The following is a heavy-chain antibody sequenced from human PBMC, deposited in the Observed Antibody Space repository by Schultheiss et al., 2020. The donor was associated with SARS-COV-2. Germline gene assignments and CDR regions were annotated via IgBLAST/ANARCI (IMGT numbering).Heavy chain of an antibody. Sequence: SETLSLTCTVSGGSISSYYWSWIRQPPGKGLEWIGNIYYSGSTNYNPSLKSRVTMSVDMSKNQFSLNLRSVTAADTAVYYCARDQYSSGWRFDYWGQGTLVTVSS. CDR3: ARDQYSSGWRFDY. D-gene: IGHD6-19*01. CDR2: IYYSGST. V-gene: IGHV4-59*12. CDR1: GGSISSYY. J-gene: IGHJ4*02.